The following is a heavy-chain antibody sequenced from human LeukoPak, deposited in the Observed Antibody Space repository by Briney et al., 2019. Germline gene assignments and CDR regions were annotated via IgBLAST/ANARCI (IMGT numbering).Heavy chain of an antibody. D-gene: IGHD6-6*01. V-gene: IGHV1-8*01. CDR1: GYTFSRYE. J-gene: IGHJ4*02. CDR2: MNPNSANT. Sequence: ASVKVSCKASGYTFSRYEINWVRQATGQGLEWMGWMNPNSANTGYAQKFQGRVTMTRDTSISTAYMELSSLTSEDTAVYYCARGSSTSSLLAYWGQGTLLTVSS. CDR3: ARGSSTSSLLAY.